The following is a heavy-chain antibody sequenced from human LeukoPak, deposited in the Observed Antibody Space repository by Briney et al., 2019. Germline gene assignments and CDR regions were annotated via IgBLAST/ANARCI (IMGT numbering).Heavy chain of an antibody. CDR3: ARVRTVFYYYGMDV. Sequence: ASVKVSCKASGYTFTSYDINWVRQATGQGLEWMGWMNPNRGTTGYAQKFQGIVTMTRNTSISTAYKELASTRSEATAVYYCARVRTVFYYYGMDVWGQGTTGTVSS. V-gene: IGHV1-8*01. D-gene: IGHD4-17*01. J-gene: IGHJ6*02. CDR2: MNPNRGTT. CDR1: GYTFTSYD.